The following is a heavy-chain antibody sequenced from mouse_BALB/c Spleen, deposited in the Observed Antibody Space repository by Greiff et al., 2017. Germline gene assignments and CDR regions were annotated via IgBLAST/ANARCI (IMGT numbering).Heavy chain of an antibody. J-gene: IGHJ2*01. Sequence: VQVVESGPGLVAPSQSLSITCTVSGFSLTGYGVNWVRQPPGKGLEWLGMIWGDGSTDYNSALKSRLSISKDNSKSQVFLKMNSLQTDDTARYYCARDGYGSSYYFDDWGQGTTLTVSS. CDR1: GFSLTGYG. CDR2: IWGDGST. D-gene: IGHD1-1*01. V-gene: IGHV2-6-7*01. CDR3: ARDGYGSSYYFDD.